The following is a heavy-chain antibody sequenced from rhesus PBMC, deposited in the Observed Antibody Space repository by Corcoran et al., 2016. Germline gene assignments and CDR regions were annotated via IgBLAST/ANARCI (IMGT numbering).Heavy chain of an antibody. CDR1: GFTFSSYG. CDR2: ISNGSART. J-gene: IGHJ6*01. D-gene: IGHD1-38*01. Sequence: EVQLVESGGGLVQPGGSLRLSCAASGFTFSSYGMSWVRQAPGKGLEWVPYISNGSARTDYADPVECRFTISRDNSKDTLSLQMNSLRAEDTTVYYCAKGPSWNPYGLDSWGQGVVVTVSS. V-gene: IGHV3S5*01. CDR3: AKGPSWNPYGLDS.